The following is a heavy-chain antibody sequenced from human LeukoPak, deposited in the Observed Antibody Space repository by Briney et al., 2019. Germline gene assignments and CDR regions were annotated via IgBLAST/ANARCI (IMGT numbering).Heavy chain of an antibody. V-gene: IGHV1-46*01. CDR2: INPSGGGT. D-gene: IGHD6-6*01. J-gene: IGHJ5*02. Sequence: ASVNLSCTASGYTFTGCYMHWVRQAPGQGLEWMGIINPSGGGTSYAQKFPGRVTMTSDTSTSTINMEPRSLRSEAAAVYYWAREQAARTKNWFDPWGQGTLVTVSS. CDR1: GYTFTGCY. CDR3: AREQAARTKNWFDP.